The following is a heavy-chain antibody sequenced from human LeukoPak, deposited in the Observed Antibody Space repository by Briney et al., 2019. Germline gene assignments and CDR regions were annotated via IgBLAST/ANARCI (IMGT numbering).Heavy chain of an antibody. CDR2: FDPEDGET. Sequence: ASVKVSCKVSGYTLIELSMHWVRQAPGKGLEWMGGFDPEDGETVYAQKFQGRVTMTEDTSTDTAYMELSSLRSEDTAVYYCATGVLRVSPDFISRDSVDYWGQGTLVTVSS. CDR1: GYTLIELS. V-gene: IGHV1-24*01. CDR3: ATGVLRVSPDFISRDSVDY. D-gene: IGHD3-3*01. J-gene: IGHJ4*02.